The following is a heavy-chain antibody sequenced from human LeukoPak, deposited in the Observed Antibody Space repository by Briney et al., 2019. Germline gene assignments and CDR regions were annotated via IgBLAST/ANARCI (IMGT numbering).Heavy chain of an antibody. CDR2: IWYDGSNK. Sequence: GGSLRLSCAASGFTFSGYWMAWVRQAPGEGLEWVAVIWYDGSNKYYADSVKGRFTISRDNSKNTLYLQMNSLRAEDTAVYYCARDHVDTAMVTLFVYWGQGTLVTVSS. CDR1: GFTFSGYW. CDR3: ARDHVDTAMVTLFVY. J-gene: IGHJ4*02. V-gene: IGHV3-33*01. D-gene: IGHD5-18*01.